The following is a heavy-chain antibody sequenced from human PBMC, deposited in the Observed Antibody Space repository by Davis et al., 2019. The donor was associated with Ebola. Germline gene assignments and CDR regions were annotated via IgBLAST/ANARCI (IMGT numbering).Heavy chain of an antibody. V-gene: IGHV3-48*01. Sequence: GESLKISCAASGFLFSDYSMNWVRQAPGKGLEWVTYITKGSDAIHYADSVKGRFTISRDNSKNTLYLQMNSLGVDDAAIYFCAKDRISGNYYSPHLESWGQGTLVAVSS. CDR1: GFLFSDYS. J-gene: IGHJ4*02. CDR2: ITKGSDAI. D-gene: IGHD3-10*01. CDR3: AKDRISGNYYSPHLES.